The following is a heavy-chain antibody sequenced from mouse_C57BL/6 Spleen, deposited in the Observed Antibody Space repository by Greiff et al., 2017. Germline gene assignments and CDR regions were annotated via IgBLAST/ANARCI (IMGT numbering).Heavy chain of an antibody. CDR1: GYTFTDYN. Sequence: VQLQQSGPELVKPGASVKMSCKASGYTFTDYNMHWVKQSHGKSLEWIGYINPNNGGTSYNQKFKGKATLTVNKSSSTAYMELRSLTSEDSAVXYGERSGGKNDRVGDYWGQGTLVTVSA. D-gene: IGHD3-1*01. V-gene: IGHV1-22*01. J-gene: IGHJ3*01. CDR3: ERSGGKNDRVGDY. CDR2: INPNNGGT.